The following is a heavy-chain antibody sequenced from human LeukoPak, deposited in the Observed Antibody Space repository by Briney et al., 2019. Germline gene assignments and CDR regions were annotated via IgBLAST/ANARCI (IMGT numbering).Heavy chain of an antibody. D-gene: IGHD3-22*01. CDR1: GLTVSSSY. CDR2: IYSGGGT. CDR3: ARNSYDSSAYYYFDY. Sequence: PGGSLRLSCAASGLTVSSSYMNWVRQAPGQGLEWVSLIYSGGGTYYADSVKGRFTISRDNSKNTLYLQMNSLRAEDTAVYYCARNSYDSSAYYYFDYWGQGTLVTVSS. J-gene: IGHJ4*02. V-gene: IGHV3-66*01.